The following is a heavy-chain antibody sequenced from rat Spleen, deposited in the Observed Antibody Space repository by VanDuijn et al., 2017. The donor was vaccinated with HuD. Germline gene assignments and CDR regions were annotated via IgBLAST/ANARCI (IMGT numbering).Heavy chain of an antibody. CDR1: GFSLNSYN. D-gene: IGHD1-6*01. CDR3: ARQNYYGYYYVMDA. CDR2: IWAGGNA. Sequence: QVQLKESGPGLVQPSQTLSLTCTVSGFSLNSYNVHWVRQPTGKGLEWMGVIWAGGNADSNSALTSRLDISRNTSEGQIFIKMNGLQTEGIATYYGARQNYYGYYYVMDAWGQGASVTVSS. J-gene: IGHJ4*01. V-gene: IGHV2-30*01.